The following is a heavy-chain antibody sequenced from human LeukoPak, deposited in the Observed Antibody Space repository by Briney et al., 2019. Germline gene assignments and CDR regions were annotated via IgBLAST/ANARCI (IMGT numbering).Heavy chain of an antibody. V-gene: IGHV3-23*01. J-gene: IGHJ4*02. Sequence: PGGSLRLSPAASLFTFAAYATSWGPQGPREVLGRGSAITDTVGYPHSAHSVRGRFIISRDNPKNTLYLQMTSLRAEDTAVYYCAKGSSGSRPYYFDYWGEGTLVTVSS. CDR2: ITDTVGYP. CDR3: AKGSSGSRPYYFDY. D-gene: IGHD3-10*01. CDR1: LFTFAAYA.